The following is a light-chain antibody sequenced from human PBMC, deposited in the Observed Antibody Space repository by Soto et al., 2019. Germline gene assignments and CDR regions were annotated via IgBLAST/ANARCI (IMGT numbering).Light chain of an antibody. CDR2: DAS. J-gene: IGKJ1*01. CDR1: QRIDRY. CDR3: QHYKDNAWT. Sequence: DIQLTQSPSTLSASVGDRVTISCRASQRIDRYLAWYQQKPGKAPKLLVYDASTLEGGVPSRFSGSGSATEFILTISSLQPDDFATYYCQHYKDNAWTFGQGTRVEFK. V-gene: IGKV1-5*01.